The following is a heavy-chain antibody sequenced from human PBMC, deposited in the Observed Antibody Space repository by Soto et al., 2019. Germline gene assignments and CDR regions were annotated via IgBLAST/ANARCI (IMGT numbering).Heavy chain of an antibody. CDR2: ISPYTGNT. V-gene: IGHV1-18*01. J-gene: IGHJ6*02. CDR1: GYTFVNYG. D-gene: IGHD2-2*03. Sequence: QVQLVQSGDEVKKPGASVKVSCKASGYTFVNYGIAWVRQAPGQGLEWMGRISPYTGNTHSATKVQGRVTMTTDTATVTAYMDLGSLTPDEKSVYYCVLVDNVVTPTPQDVWGQGTTVTVSS. CDR3: VLVDNVVTPTPQDV.